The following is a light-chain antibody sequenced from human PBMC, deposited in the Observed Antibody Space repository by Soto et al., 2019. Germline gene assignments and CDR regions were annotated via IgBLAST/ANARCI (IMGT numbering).Light chain of an antibody. V-gene: IGKV3-20*01. CDR2: GAS. CDR3: QQYGSSLT. Sequence: EVVLTQTPGTLSLSPGGGASLSWRASQSVGTFLAWYQQRSGQAPRLLIYGASTRASGIPDRFSGSGSGTDFTLTISRLEPEDFGVYYCQQYGSSLTFGQGTKVDIK. J-gene: IGKJ1*01. CDR1: QSVGTF.